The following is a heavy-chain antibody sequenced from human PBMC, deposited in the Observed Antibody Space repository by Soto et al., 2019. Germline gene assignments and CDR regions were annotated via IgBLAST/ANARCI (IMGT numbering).Heavy chain of an antibody. CDR2: ISGGGTGT. CDR3: AKGHYYDNVGNWVANQAFDS. V-gene: IGHV3-23*01. Sequence: GGSLRLSCAVSGFSFNNYAMNWVRLAPGKGLEWVSSISGGGTGTYSADAVRGRSTISSDKSRNTVYLQMSSLRAEDTAVYYCAKGHYYDNVGNWVANQAFDSWGQGSLVTVSS. CDR1: GFSFNNYA. D-gene: IGHD3-22*01. J-gene: IGHJ4*02.